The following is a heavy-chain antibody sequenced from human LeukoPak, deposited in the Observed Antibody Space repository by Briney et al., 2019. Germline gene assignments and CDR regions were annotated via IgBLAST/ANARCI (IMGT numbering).Heavy chain of an antibody. V-gene: IGHV3-21*01. D-gene: IGHD3-22*01. CDR2: ISSSSSYI. J-gene: IGHJ4*02. Sequence: PGGSLRLSCAASGFTFSSYSMNWVRQAPGKGLEWVSSISSSSSYIYYADSVKGGFTIYRDNAKNSLYLQMNSLRAEDTAVYYCARDDYYDSSGYFDYWGQGTLVTVSS. CDR3: ARDDYYDSSGYFDY. CDR1: GFTFSSYS.